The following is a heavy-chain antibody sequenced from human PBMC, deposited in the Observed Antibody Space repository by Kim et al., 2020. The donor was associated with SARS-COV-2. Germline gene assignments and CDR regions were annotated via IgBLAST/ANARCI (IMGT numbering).Heavy chain of an antibody. Sequence: SETLSLTCTVSGGSISSYYWSWIRQPPGKGLEWIGNVYYSGSTNYNPSLKSRVTISVDTAKNQISLNLSSVTAADTAAYDCAWAFDYWGQGTLVTVSS. V-gene: IGHV4-59*01. CDR2: VYYSGST. CDR1: GGSISSYY. J-gene: IGHJ4*02. CDR3: AWAFDY.